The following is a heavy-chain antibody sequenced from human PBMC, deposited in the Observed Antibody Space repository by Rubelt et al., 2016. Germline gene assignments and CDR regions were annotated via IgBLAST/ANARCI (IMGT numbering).Heavy chain of an antibody. D-gene: IGHD2-15*01. CDR3: AREGYCSGGSCYYFDY. V-gene: IGHV3-7*01. Sequence: GSGKGLEWVANIKQDGSEKYYVDSVKGRFTISRDNAKNSLYLQMNSLRAVDTAVYYCAREGYCSGGSCYYFDYWGQGTLVTVSS. J-gene: IGHJ4*02. CDR2: IKQDGSEK.